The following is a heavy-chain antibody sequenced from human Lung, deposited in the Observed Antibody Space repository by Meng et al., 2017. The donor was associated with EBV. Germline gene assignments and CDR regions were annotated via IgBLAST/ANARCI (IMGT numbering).Heavy chain of an antibody. CDR3: ARAVDTGYFDY. J-gene: IGHJ4*02. Sequence: QVQLQQWGAGLLKPSETLSLTCAVYGGSFSGYYWSWIRQPPGKGLEWIGEINHSGSTNYNPSPKSRVTISVDTSKNQFSLKLSSVTAADTAVYYCARAVDTGYFDYWGQGTLVTVSS. CDR1: GGSFSGYY. V-gene: IGHV4-34*01. CDR2: INHSGST. D-gene: IGHD5-18*01.